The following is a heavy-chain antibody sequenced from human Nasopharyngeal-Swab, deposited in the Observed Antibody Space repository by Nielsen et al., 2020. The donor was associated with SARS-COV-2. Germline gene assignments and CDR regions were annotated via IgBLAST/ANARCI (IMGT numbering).Heavy chain of an antibody. V-gene: IGHV1-8*01. D-gene: IGHD6-19*01. CDR1: GYNFTTYD. CDR3: ARVAVVAGTRFDP. J-gene: IGHJ5*02. CDR2: MNPNSGNT. Sequence: ASVKVSCKASGYNFTTYDFNWVRQATGQGLEWMGWMNPNSGNTGYAQKFQGRVTMTRNTSIRTAYMEMSSLRSEDTAVYYCARVAVVAGTRFDPWGQGTQVTVSS.